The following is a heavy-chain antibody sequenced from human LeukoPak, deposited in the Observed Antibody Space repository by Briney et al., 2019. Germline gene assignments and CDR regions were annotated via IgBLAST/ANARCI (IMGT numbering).Heavy chain of an antibody. J-gene: IGHJ3*02. V-gene: IGHV4-39*01. CDR1: GVSISSSNSY. Sequence: PSETLSLTCTISGVSISSSNSYWGWIRQPPGKGLEWIGTIYYSGSTYYNPSLKSRVTISVDTSRNQFSLKLSSVTAADTAVYYCARHDASGIDAFDIWGQGTMVTVSS. D-gene: IGHD3-10*01. CDR3: ARHDASGIDAFDI. CDR2: IYYSGST.